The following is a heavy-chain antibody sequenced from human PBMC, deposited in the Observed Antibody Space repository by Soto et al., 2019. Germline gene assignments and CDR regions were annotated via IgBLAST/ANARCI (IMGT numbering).Heavy chain of an antibody. Sequence: PSETLSLTCAVSGYSISSGYYWGWIRQPPGKGLEWIGSIYHSGSTYYNPSPKSRVTISVDTSKNQFSLKLSSVTAADTAVYYCAREVRAVAGKGGYYYYGMDVWGQGTTVTVSS. V-gene: IGHV4-38-2*02. CDR3: AREVRAVAGKGGYYYYGMDV. D-gene: IGHD6-19*01. J-gene: IGHJ6*02. CDR2: IYHSGST. CDR1: GYSISSGYY.